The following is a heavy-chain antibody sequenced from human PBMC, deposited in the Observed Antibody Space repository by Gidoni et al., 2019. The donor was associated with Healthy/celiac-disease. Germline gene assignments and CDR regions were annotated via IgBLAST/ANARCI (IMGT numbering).Heavy chain of an antibody. CDR2: ISSSGSSI. CDR3: ARDGDIVVVPAAMCGPYYYYGMDV. D-gene: IGHD2-2*01. J-gene: IGHJ6*02. V-gene: IGHV3-11*01. Sequence: QVQLVESGGGLVKPGGTLKPPGAASGCPFSDHYMNWIPTAPGKGLEWVSFISSSGSSIYYADSVKGRFTIARDNAKNSLYLQMSSLRAEDTAVYYCARDGDIVVVPAAMCGPYYYYGMDVWGQGTTVTVSS. CDR1: GCPFSDHY.